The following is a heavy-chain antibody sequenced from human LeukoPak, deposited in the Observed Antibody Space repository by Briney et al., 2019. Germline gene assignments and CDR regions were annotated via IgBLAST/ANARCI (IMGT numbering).Heavy chain of an antibody. CDR2: ISSSGSTI. D-gene: IGHD5-18*01. V-gene: IGHV3-48*04. J-gene: IGHJ4*02. CDR3: ARCGYERNFDY. CDR1: GFTFSSYS. Sequence: GGSLRLSCAASGFTFSSYSMNWVRQAPGEGLEWVSYISSSGSTIYYADSVKGRFTISRDNAKNSLYLQMNSLRAEDTAVYYCARCGYERNFDYWGQGTLVTVSS.